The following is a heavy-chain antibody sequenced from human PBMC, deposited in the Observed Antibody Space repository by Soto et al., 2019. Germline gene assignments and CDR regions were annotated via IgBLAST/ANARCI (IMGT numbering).Heavy chain of an antibody. V-gene: IGHV3-23*01. D-gene: IGHD3-22*01. J-gene: IGHJ4*02. CDR3: AKGIVYHYDSSGYFAY. CDR2: ISGSGGST. Sequence: GGSLRLSCAASGFTFRSYAMSWVRQAPGTGLEWVSAISGSGGSTYYADSVKGRFTISRDNSKNTLYLQMNSLRAEDTAVYYCAKGIVYHYDSSGYFAYWGQGTLVTVPQ. CDR1: GFTFRSYA.